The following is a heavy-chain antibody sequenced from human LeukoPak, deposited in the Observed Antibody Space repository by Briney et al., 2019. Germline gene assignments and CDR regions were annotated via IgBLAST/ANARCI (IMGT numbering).Heavy chain of an antibody. Sequence: GGSLRLSCAASGFTFSSYGMHWVRQAPGKGLEWVAVISYDGSNKYYADSVKGRFTISRDNSKNTLHLQMNSLRAEDTAVYYCAKIQSIAVAGTAYYFDYWGQGTLVTVSS. V-gene: IGHV3-30*18. D-gene: IGHD6-19*01. CDR2: ISYDGSNK. CDR1: GFTFSSYG. CDR3: AKIQSIAVAGTAYYFDY. J-gene: IGHJ4*02.